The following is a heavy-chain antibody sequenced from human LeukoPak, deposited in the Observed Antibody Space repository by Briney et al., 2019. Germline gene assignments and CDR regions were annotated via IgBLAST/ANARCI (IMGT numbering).Heavy chain of an antibody. CDR2: MNPNSGNT. Sequence: ASVKVSCKASGYTFTSYDINWVRQATGQGLEWLGWMNPNSGNTGYAQNFQGRVTMTRNTSISTAYMELSSLRSEDTAVYYCARDYYGSKNSSFDPWGQGTLVTVSS. CDR1: GYTFTSYD. D-gene: IGHD3-10*01. J-gene: IGHJ5*02. V-gene: IGHV1-8*01. CDR3: ARDYYGSKNSSFDP.